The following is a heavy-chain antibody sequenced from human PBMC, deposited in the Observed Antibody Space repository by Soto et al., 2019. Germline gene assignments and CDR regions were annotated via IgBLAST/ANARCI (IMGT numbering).Heavy chain of an antibody. D-gene: IGHD2-15*01. CDR3: ARGGLWQLLRY. CDR1: GYTLTSYG. Sequence: ASVKVSCKASGYTLTSYGISWVRQAPGQRLEWMGWINAGNGNTKYSQKFQGRVTITRDTSASTAYMELSSLRSEDTAVYYCARGGLWQLLRYWGQGTLVTVSS. J-gene: IGHJ4*02. CDR2: INAGNGNT. V-gene: IGHV1-3*01.